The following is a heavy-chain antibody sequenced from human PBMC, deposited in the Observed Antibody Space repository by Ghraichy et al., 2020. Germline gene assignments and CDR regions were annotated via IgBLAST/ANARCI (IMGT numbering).Heavy chain of an antibody. V-gene: IGHV3-48*03. CDR3: ARDRPYDILTGYSPFDY. CDR2: ISSSGSTI. J-gene: IGHJ4*02. D-gene: IGHD3-9*01. Sequence: GGALRLSCAASGFTFSSYEMNWVRQAPGKGLEWVSYISSSGSTIYYADSVKGRFTISRDNAKNSLYLQMNSLRAEDTAVYYCARDRPYDILTGYSPFDYWGQGALVTVSS. CDR1: GFTFSSYE.